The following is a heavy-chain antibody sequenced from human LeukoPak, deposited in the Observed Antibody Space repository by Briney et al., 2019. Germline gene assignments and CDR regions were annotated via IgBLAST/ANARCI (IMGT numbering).Heavy chain of an antibody. CDR3: ARGVGATTGSFDY. J-gene: IGHJ4*02. CDR2: IIPIFGTA. Sequence: SVKVSCKASGGTFISYAISWVRQAPGQGLEWMGGIIPIFGTANYAQKFQGRVTITADESTSTTYMELSSLRSEDTAVYYCARGVGATTGSFDYWGQGTLVTVSS. V-gene: IGHV1-69*01. D-gene: IGHD1-26*01. CDR1: GGTFISYA.